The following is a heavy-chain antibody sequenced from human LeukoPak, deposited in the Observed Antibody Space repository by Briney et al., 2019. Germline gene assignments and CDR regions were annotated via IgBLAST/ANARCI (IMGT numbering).Heavy chain of an antibody. CDR3: ARVHKLRVGLNWFDP. J-gene: IGHJ5*02. CDR1: GGSISSSSYY. Sequence: SETLSLTCTVSGGSISSSSYYWGWIRQPPGKGLEWIGSIYYSGSTYYNPSLKSRVTISVDTSKNQFSLKLSSVTAADTAVYYCARVHKLRVGLNWFDPWGQGTLVTVSS. CDR2: IYYSGST. V-gene: IGHV4-39*07. D-gene: IGHD1-26*01.